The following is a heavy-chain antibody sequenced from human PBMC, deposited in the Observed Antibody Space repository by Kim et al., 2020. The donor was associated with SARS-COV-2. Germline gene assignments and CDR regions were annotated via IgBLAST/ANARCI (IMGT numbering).Heavy chain of an antibody. CDR1: GFTFSSYA. Sequence: GGSLRLSCAASGFTFSSYAMSWVRQAPGKGLEWVSAISGSGGSTYYADSVKGRFTISRDNSKNTLYLQMNSLRAEDTAVYYCAKAPREQRGSYHLFDYWGQGTLVTVSS. V-gene: IGHV3-23*01. J-gene: IGHJ4*02. D-gene: IGHD1-26*01. CDR3: AKAPREQRGSYHLFDY. CDR2: ISGSGGST.